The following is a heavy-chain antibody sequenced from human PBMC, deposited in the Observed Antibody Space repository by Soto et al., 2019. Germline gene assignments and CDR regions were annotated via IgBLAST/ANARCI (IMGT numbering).Heavy chain of an antibody. D-gene: IGHD3-22*01. CDR3: AKDMGSYYDSSGYYHYYYYGMEV. Sequence: GGSLRLSCAAFGFTFDDYAMHWVRQAPGKGLEWVSGISWNSGSIGYADSVKGRFTISRDNAKNSLYLQMNSLRAEDTALYYCAKDMGSYYDSSGYYHYYYYGMEVWGQGTTVTVSS. CDR1: GFTFDDYA. J-gene: IGHJ6*02. CDR2: ISWNSGSI. V-gene: IGHV3-9*01.